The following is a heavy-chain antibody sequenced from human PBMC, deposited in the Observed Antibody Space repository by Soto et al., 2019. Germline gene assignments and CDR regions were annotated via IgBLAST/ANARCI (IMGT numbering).Heavy chain of an antibody. CDR1: GYTFTIYA. J-gene: IGHJ4*02. D-gene: IGHD5-12*01. CDR2: INAGNGNT. CDR3: ARFGGYSGYDSLDY. V-gene: IGHV1-3*01. Sequence: GASVKVSCKASGYTFTIYAMHWVRQAPGQRLEWMGWINAGNGNTKYSQKFQGRVTITRDTSASTAYMELSSLRSEDTAVYYCARFGGYSGYDSLDYWGQGTLVTVSS.